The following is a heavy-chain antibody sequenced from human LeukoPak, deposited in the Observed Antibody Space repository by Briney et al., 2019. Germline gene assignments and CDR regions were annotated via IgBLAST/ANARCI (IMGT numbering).Heavy chain of an antibody. D-gene: IGHD3-10*01. CDR1: GFTFSSYA. CDR2: ISGSGGST. CDR3: AKHQAAMVRGVIPFDY. Sequence: GGSLRLSCAASGFTFSSYAMSWVRQAPGKGLGWVSAISGSGGSTYYADSVKGRFTISRDNSKNTLYLQMNSLRAEDTAVYYCAKHQAAMVRGVIPFDYWGQGTLVTVSS. J-gene: IGHJ4*02. V-gene: IGHV3-23*01.